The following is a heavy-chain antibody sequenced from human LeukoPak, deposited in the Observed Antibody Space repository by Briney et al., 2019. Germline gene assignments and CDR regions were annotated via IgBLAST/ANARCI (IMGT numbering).Heavy chain of an antibody. D-gene: IGHD6-13*01. CDR3: ARERPTGYFDY. Sequence: GGSLRLSCAASGFTFSSYVMHWVRQAPGKGLEWVAVIWYDGSNKYYADSVKGRFTISRDNSKNTLYLQMNSLRAEDTAVYYCARERPTGYFDYWGQGTLVTVSS. V-gene: IGHV3-33*01. CDR1: GFTFSSYV. J-gene: IGHJ4*02. CDR2: IWYDGSNK.